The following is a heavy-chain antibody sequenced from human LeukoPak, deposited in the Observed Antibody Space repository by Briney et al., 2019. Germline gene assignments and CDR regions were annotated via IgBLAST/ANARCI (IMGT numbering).Heavy chain of an antibody. D-gene: IGHD6-25*01. CDR2: ITGSGGGT. V-gene: IGHV3-23*01. Sequence: GGSLRLSCAASGFTFSSHGMSWVRQAPGKGLEWVSSITGSGGGTFYADSVKGRFTISSDTSDNSKNMAYLQMNSLRAEDTAVYYCARRMAASATGGRFQDWGQGSLVTVSS. J-gene: IGHJ1*01. CDR1: GFTFSSHG. CDR3: ARRMAASATGGRFQD.